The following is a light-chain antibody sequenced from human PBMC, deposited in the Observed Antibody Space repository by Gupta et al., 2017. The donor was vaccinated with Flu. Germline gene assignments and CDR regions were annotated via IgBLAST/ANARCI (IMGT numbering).Light chain of an antibody. Sequence: EIVLTQSPATLSLSAGERATLPCRASQSVSSYLDGYQQKPGQAPRLLIDDASNRATGIPARFSGSGSGTDFTLTISSLEPEDFAVYYCQQRSNWPPTFGQGTKVEIK. V-gene: IGKV3-11*01. J-gene: IGKJ1*01. CDR3: QQRSNWPPT. CDR2: DAS. CDR1: QSVSSY.